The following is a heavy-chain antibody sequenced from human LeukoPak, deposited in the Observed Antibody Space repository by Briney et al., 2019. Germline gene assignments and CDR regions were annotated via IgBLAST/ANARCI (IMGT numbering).Heavy chain of an antibody. J-gene: IGHJ6*02. V-gene: IGHV1-46*01. CDR2: INPSGGST. CDR3: ARMGAAMADYYYYYGMDV. Sequence: ASVKVSCKASGYTFTSYYMHWVRQAPGQGLEWMGIINPSGGSTSYAQKFQGRVTMTRDTSTRTVYMELSSLRSEDTAVYYCARMGAAMADYYYYYGMDVWGQGTTVTVSS. CDR1: GYTFTSYY. D-gene: IGHD5-18*01.